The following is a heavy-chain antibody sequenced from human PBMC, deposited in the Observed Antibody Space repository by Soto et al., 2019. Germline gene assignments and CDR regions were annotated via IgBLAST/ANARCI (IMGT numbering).Heavy chain of an antibody. Sequence: SETLSLTCTVSSGSISGYYWSWIRQPPGKGLEWIAYLYYSGSTNYNPSLKSRVTISVDTSKNQFSLKLRSVTAADTAVYYCARHPDAWFDPWGQGTLVTVSS. CDR1: SGSISGYY. CDR3: ARHPDAWFDP. V-gene: IGHV4-59*08. J-gene: IGHJ5*02. CDR2: LYYSGST.